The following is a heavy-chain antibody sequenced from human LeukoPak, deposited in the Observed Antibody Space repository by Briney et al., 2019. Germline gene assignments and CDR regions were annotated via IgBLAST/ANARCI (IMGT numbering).Heavy chain of an antibody. V-gene: IGHV4-59*11. CDR1: GGSISSHY. J-gene: IGHJ4*02. CDR2: ISYSGST. Sequence: SETLSLTCTVSGGSISSHYWSWIRQPPGEGLEWIAYISYSGSTNYNPSLKSRVTISVDTSKNQFSLKLNSVTAADTAVYYCATVERLTGCRYGYLYYFDYWGQGTLVTVSS. D-gene: IGHD5-18*01. CDR3: ATVERLTGCRYGYLYYFDY.